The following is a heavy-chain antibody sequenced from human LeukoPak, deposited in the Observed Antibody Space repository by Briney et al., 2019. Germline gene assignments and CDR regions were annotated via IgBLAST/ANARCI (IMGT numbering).Heavy chain of an antibody. CDR2: INHSGST. J-gene: IGHJ4*02. CDR3: ARVPPNFYDSSGYVDH. CDR1: GGSFSGYY. V-gene: IGHV4-34*01. Sequence: PSETLSLTCAVYGGSFSGYYWSWIRQPPGKGLEWIGEINHSGSTNYNPSLKSRVTISVDTSKNQFSLKLSSVTAADTAVYYCARVPPNFYDSSGYVDHWGQGTLVTVSS. D-gene: IGHD3-22*01.